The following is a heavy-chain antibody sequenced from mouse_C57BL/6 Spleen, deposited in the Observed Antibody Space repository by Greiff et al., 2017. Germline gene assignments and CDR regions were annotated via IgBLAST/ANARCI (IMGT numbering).Heavy chain of an antibody. V-gene: IGHV1-15*01. CDR1: GYTFTDYE. CDR2: IDPETGGT. CDR3: TRSSSGSSYVIAY. D-gene: IGHD1-1*01. Sequence: QVQLKQSGAELVRPGASVTLSCKASGYTFTDYEMHWVKQTPVHGLEWIGAIDPETGGTAYNQKFKGKAILTADKSSSTAYMELRSLTSEDSAVYYCTRSSSGSSYVIAYWGQGTLVTVSA. J-gene: IGHJ3*01.